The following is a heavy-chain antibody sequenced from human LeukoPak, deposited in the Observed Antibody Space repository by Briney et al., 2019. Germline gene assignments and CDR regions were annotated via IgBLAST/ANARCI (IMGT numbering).Heavy chain of an antibody. CDR2: IHYSGAT. J-gene: IGHJ4*02. D-gene: IGHD2-15*01. V-gene: IGHV4-34*01. Sequence: SETLSLTCAVYGGSYSGYYWSWVRQPPGKGLEWIGEIHYSGATNYKPSLKSRATILGDTSKNQISLKLTSVTAADTAVYYCARKREGPATGIDYWGQGTLVTVSS. CDR3: ARKREGPATGIDY. CDR1: GGSYSGYY.